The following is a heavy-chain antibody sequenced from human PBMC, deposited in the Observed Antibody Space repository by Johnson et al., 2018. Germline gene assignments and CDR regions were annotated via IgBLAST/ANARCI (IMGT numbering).Heavy chain of an antibody. Sequence: EVQLVESGAEAKKPGESLKISCKGSGYRFTSYWIDWVRQMPGKGLEWMGIIYPGDSDTRYSPSFQGQVTISADKSISTAYLQWSSRKDSDTAMDYCAIDYYDSQGFQHWGQGTLVTVSS. V-gene: IGHV5-51*01. CDR2: IYPGDSDT. CDR1: GYRFTSYW. CDR3: AIDYYDSQGFQH. D-gene: IGHD3-22*01. J-gene: IGHJ1*01.